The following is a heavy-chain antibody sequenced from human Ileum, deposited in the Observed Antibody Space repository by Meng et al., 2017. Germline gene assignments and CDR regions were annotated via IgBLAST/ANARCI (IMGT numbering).Heavy chain of an antibody. V-gene: IGHV3-23*01. CDR3: VKGGWGNRFDY. D-gene: IGHD4-23*01. J-gene: IGHJ4*02. CDR2: FSNSGGNT. Sequence: GESLKISCAASGFTFSTFAMTWVRQAPGKGLEWVSGFSNSGGNTYYAESVKGRFTISRDNSKSTLYLPMTSLRAGDTAVYYCVKGGWGNRFDYWGQGGLVTVSS. CDR1: GFTFSTFA.